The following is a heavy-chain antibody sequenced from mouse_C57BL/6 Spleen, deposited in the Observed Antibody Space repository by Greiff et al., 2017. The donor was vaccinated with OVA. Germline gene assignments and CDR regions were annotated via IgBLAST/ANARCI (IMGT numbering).Heavy chain of an antibody. D-gene: IGHD1-1*01. CDR2: IHPNSGST. V-gene: IGHV1-64*01. J-gene: IGHJ2*01. Sequence: QVQLQQPGAELVKPGASVKLSCKASGYTFTSYWMHWVKQRPGQGLEWIGMIHPNSGSTNYNEKFKSKATLTVDKSSSTAYMQLSSLTSEDSAVYYCARGYGSREDYFDYWGQGTTLTVSS. CDR3: ARGYGSREDYFDY. CDR1: GYTFTSYW.